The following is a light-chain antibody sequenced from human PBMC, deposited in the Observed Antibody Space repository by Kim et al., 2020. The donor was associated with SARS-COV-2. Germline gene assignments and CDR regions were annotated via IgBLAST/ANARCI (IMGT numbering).Light chain of an antibody. CDR2: QDN. J-gene: IGLJ3*02. CDR3: QAWDSSTWV. Sequence: SYELTQPPSVSVSPGQTASITCSANEWGGKHASWYQQKPGQSPVVVIYQDNKRPSGIPERFSGSNSGNTATLTISGSQAMDEADYYCQAWDSSTWVFGGGTQLTVL. V-gene: IGLV3-1*01. CDR1: EWGGKH.